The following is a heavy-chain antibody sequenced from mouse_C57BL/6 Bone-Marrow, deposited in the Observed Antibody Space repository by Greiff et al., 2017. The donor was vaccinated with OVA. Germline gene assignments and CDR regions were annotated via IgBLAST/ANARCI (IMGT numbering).Heavy chain of an antibody. CDR3: AREIDYYGSNYAMDY. J-gene: IGHJ4*01. CDR2: ISYDGSN. Sequence: ESGPGLVKPSQSLSLTCSVTGYSITSGYYWNWIRQFPGNKLEWMGYISYDGSNNYNPSLKNRISITRDTSKNQFFLKLNSVTTEDTATYYCAREIDYYGSNYAMDYWGQGTSVTVSS. V-gene: IGHV3-6*01. D-gene: IGHD1-1*01. CDR1: GYSITSGYY.